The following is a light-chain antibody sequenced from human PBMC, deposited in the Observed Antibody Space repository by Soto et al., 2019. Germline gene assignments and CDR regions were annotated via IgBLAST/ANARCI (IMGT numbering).Light chain of an antibody. CDR1: QSVNGNY. J-gene: IGKJ1*01. V-gene: IGKV3-20*01. Sequence: ETVLTQSPGTLSLSPGERATLSCRASQSVNGNYLAWYQQKPGQAPRLLIYCTSSRATGIPDRFSGSGSGTDFTLTISRLEPEDFAVYYCQQCGSLPGTFGQGTKVDIK. CDR2: CTS. CDR3: QQCGSLPGT.